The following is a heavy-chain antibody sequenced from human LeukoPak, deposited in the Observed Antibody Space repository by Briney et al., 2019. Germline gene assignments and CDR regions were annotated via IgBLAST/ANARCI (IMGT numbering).Heavy chain of an antibody. V-gene: IGHV1-8*01. Sequence: GASVKVSCKASGYTFTGYDVNGVPHATRQGLEWMGWMNPKRGNTGYAQKFKGRVTMTRNTSISTAYMELSSLRSEDTAVYYCARGSGWYNYWGQGTLVTVSS. D-gene: IGHD6-19*01. CDR3: ARGSGWYNY. CDR2: MNPKRGNT. CDR1: GYTFTGYD. J-gene: IGHJ4*02.